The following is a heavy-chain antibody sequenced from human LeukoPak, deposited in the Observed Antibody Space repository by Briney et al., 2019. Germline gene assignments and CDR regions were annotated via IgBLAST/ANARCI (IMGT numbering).Heavy chain of an antibody. D-gene: IGHD3-3*01. J-gene: IGHJ4*02. V-gene: IGHV4-34*01. CDR3: ARRFWSGYVY. CDR1: GGSFSGYY. CDR2: INHSGST. Sequence: PSETLSLTCAVYGGSFSGYYWSWIRQPPGKGLEWIGEINHSGSTNYNPSLKSRVTISVDTSKNQFSLKPSSVTAADTAVYYCARRFWSGYVYWGQGTLVTVSS.